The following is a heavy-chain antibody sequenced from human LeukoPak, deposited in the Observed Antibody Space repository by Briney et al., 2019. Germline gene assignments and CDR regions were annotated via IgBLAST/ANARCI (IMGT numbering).Heavy chain of an antibody. V-gene: IGHV1-2*02. CDR3: ASQTYYYDSSGSHYYMDV. J-gene: IGHJ6*03. Sequence: ASVKVSCKASGYTFTGYYMHWVRQAPGQGLEWMGWINPNSGGTNYAQKFQGRVTMTRDTSISTAYMELSSLRSEDTAVYYCASQTYYYDSSGSHYYMDVWGKGTTVTVSS. CDR2: INPNSGGT. D-gene: IGHD3-22*01. CDR1: GYTFTGYY.